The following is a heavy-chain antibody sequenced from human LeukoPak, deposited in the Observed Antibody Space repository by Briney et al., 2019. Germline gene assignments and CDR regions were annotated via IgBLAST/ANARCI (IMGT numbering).Heavy chain of an antibody. D-gene: IGHD2-2*01. J-gene: IGHJ4*02. CDR3: ARVGCSSTSCYRLLDPH. V-gene: IGHV1-69*13. Sequence: ASVKVSCKASGGTFSSYAISWVRQAPGQGLEWMGGIIPIFGTANYAQKFQGRVTITADESTSTAYMELSSLRSEDTAVYYCARVGCSSTSCYRLLDPHWSQGTLVTVSS. CDR2: IIPIFGTA. CDR1: GGTFSSYA.